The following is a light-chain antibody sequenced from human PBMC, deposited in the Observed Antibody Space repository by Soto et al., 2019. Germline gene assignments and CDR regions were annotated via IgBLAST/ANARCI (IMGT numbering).Light chain of an antibody. CDR1: QSVSSK. CDR2: GAS. Sequence: EIVMTHSPATLSVSPVERATLSFSSSQSVSSKLAWYQQKPGQAPRLLIYGASTRATGIPARFSGSGSGTEFTLTISSLQSEDFAVYYCQQYNNWPPITFGQGTRLENK. CDR3: QQYNNWPPIT. J-gene: IGKJ5*01. V-gene: IGKV3-15*01.